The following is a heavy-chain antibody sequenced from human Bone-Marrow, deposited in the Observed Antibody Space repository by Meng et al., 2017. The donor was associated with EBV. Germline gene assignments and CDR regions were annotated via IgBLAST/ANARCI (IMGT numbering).Heavy chain of an antibody. CDR1: GYSFYSYA. Sequence: QVQLVESGYALQKPAVSVKVSCNATGYSFYSYAMNWQRQAPGQGFEWMGWINTNTGNPTYVKSFTGRSVYTFDTSVSTAYLQVSSPNAADNDVDYCARGADEGWFDPWGQGTLVTVSS. V-gene: IGHV7-4-1*02. CDR2: INTNTGNP. CDR3: ARGADEGWFDP. J-gene: IGHJ5*02.